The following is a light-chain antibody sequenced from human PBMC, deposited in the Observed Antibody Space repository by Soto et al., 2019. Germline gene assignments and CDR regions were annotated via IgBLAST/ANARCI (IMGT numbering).Light chain of an antibody. V-gene: IGKV3-15*01. CDR2: AAS. CDR3: HQYNNWPWT. J-gene: IGKJ1*01. Sequence: ETVMTQSPVTLSVSTGDTATLSCRASQRVSSHLAWYQQKPGQAPRLLIYAASTRATGIPVRFSGSGSETEFTLTIRSLQSEDFALYYCHQYNNWPWTFGQGTKVDI. CDR1: QRVSSH.